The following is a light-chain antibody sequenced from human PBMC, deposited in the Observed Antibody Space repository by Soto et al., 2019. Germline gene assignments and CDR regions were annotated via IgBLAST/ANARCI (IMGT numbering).Light chain of an antibody. CDR2: GAS. V-gene: IGKV3-20*01. Sequence: EIVLTQSPGTLSLSPGERATLSCRASQNVGTRFLAWYQQKPGQAPTLLIYGASKRATGIPDRFSGSGSGTDFTLTISRLQPEDFAVYHCHQYSGSLPWTFGQGTKVEMK. CDR1: QNVGTRF. J-gene: IGKJ1*01. CDR3: HQYSGSLPWT.